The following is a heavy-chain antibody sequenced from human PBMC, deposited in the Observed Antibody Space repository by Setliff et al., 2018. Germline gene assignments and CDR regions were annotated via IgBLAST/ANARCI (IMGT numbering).Heavy chain of an antibody. CDR1: GYTFTAYY. V-gene: IGHV1-2*02. Sequence: ASVKVSCKASGYTFTAYYMHWVRQAPGQGLEWMGWINPGSGATNLAQRFQGRVTMTRDTSISTAYMELSGLRSDDTAVYFCARPRSPKISIFGVTPFDYWGQGTLVTVSS. D-gene: IGHD3-3*01. CDR2: INPGSGAT. J-gene: IGHJ4*02. CDR3: ARPRSPKISIFGVTPFDY.